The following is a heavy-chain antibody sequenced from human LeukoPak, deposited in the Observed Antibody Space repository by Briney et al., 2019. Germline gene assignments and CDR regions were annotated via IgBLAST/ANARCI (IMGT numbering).Heavy chain of an antibody. Sequence: GESPKIPCRGSGYSFTSYWIGWVRQVPGKGLEWVGTIYPGDSDTRYSPSFRGQVTISADQSISTAYLQWSSLKASDTAMYYCARHARDRDGYNYVCWGQGTLVTASS. D-gene: IGHD5-24*01. CDR3: ARHARDRDGYNYVC. CDR1: GYSFTSYW. V-gene: IGHV5-51*01. J-gene: IGHJ4*02. CDR2: IYPGDSDT.